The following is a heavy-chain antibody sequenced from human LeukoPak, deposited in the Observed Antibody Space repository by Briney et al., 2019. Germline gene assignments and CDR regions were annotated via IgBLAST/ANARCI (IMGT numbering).Heavy chain of an antibody. CDR3: ARAHYDFWSGYPGYYGMDV. J-gene: IGHJ6*02. V-gene: IGHV3-66*01. D-gene: IGHD3-3*01. CDR2: IYSGGST. CDR1: GFTVSSNY. Sequence: PGGSLRLSCAASGFTVSSNYMSWVRQAPGKGLEWVSVIYSGGSTYYADSVKGRFTISRDNSKNTLYLQMNSLRAEDTAVYYCARAHYDFWSGYPGYYGMDVWGQGTTVTVSS.